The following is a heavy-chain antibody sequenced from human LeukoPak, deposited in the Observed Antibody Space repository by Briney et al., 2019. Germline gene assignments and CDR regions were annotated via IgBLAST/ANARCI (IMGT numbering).Heavy chain of an antibody. Sequence: PGGSLRLSCAASGFTFSSYAMSWVRQAPGKGLEWVSAISGSGGSTYYADSVKGRFTISRDNSKNTLYLQMNSLRAEGTAVYYCATPLTITIFGVVRYWGQGTLVTVSS. V-gene: IGHV3-23*01. CDR3: ATPLTITIFGVVRY. CDR2: ISGSGGST. D-gene: IGHD3-3*01. J-gene: IGHJ4*02. CDR1: GFTFSSYA.